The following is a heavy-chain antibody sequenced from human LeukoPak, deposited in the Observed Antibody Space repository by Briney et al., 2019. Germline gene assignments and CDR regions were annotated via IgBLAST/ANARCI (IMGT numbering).Heavy chain of an antibody. Sequence: SETLSLTCAVYGGSSSGYYWSWIRQPPGKGLEWIGEINHSGSTNYNPSLKSRVTISVDTSKNQFSLKLSSVTAADTAVYYCANSEWERDYWGQGTLVTVSS. CDR3: ANSEWERDY. V-gene: IGHV4-34*01. CDR2: INHSGST. D-gene: IGHD1-26*01. J-gene: IGHJ4*02. CDR1: GGSSSGYY.